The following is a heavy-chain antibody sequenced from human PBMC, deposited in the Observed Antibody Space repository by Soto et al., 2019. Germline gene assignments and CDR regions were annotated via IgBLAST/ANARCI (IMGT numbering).Heavy chain of an antibody. CDR1: GDSISNSRFY. Sequence: LSLTCSVSGDSISNSRFYWAWIRQPPGEGLEWIGSIYHTGNAYYNPSLKSRVTISVDTSKNQFSLKLTSVTAADAALYYCARDFFDSSDYTTHWFDPWGQGTLVTVSS. CDR2: IYHTGNA. CDR3: ARDFFDSSDYTTHWFDP. V-gene: IGHV4-39*01. D-gene: IGHD3-22*01. J-gene: IGHJ5*02.